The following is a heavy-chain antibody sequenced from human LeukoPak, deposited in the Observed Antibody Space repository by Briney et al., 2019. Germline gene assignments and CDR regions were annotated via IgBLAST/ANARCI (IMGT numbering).Heavy chain of an antibody. J-gene: IGHJ4*02. CDR1: GGSFSGYY. V-gene: IGHV4-34*01. D-gene: IGHD4-23*01. Sequence: SETLSLTCAVYGGSFSGYYWSWIRQPPGKGLEWIGEINHSGSTNYNPSLKSRVTISVDTSKNQFSLKLSSVTAADTAVYYCARKEASTVVTFDYWGQGTLVTVSS. CDR2: INHSGST. CDR3: ARKEASTVVTFDY.